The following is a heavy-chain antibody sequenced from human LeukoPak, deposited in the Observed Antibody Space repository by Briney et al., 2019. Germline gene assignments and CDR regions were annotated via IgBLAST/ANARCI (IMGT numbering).Heavy chain of an antibody. D-gene: IGHD2/OR15-2a*01. V-gene: IGHV3-23*01. J-gene: IGHJ4*02. CDR1: GFTFINYG. CDR3: ASTAFPATPTFDY. Sequence: PGGSLRLSCAAFGFTFINYGMSWVRQAPGKGLEWVAGISGGGDRTYYGDSVKGRFTISRDNAKNSLYLQMNSLRAEDPAVYSCASTAFPATPTFDYWGQGTLVTVSS. CDR2: ISGGGDRT.